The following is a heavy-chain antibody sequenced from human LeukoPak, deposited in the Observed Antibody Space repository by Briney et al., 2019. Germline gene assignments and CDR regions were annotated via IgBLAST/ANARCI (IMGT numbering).Heavy chain of an antibody. J-gene: IGHJ4*02. V-gene: IGHV4-34*01. D-gene: IGHD3-22*01. CDR3: ARESGYYDSSGYRRYYFDY. CDR2: INHSGST. Sequence: SETLSLTCAVYGGSFSGYYWSWIRQPPGKGLEWIGEINHSGSTNYNPSLKSRVTISVGTSKNQFSLKLSSVTAADTAVYYCARESGYYDSSGYRRYYFDYWGQGTLVTVSS. CDR1: GGSFSGYY.